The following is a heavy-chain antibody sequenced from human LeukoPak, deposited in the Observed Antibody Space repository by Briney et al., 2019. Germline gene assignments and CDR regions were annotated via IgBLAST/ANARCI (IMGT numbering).Heavy chain of an antibody. D-gene: IGHD2-2*02. CDR1: GRSFSHYY. Sequence: SETLSLTCAVYGRSFSHYYWSWIRQPPGKGLEWIGEINHSGSTNYNPSLKSRVTISVDTSKNQFSLKLSSVTAADTAVYYCSRGTWGRYNYWGQGTLVTVSS. CDR2: INHSGST. V-gene: IGHV4-34*01. CDR3: SRGTWGRYNY. J-gene: IGHJ4*02.